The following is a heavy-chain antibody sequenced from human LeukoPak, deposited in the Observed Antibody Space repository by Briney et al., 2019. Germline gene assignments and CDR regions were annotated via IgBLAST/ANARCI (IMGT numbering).Heavy chain of an antibody. CDR1: GYTFTGYY. CDR3: ARVYSGYDHFDY. J-gene: IGHJ4*02. CDR2: INPNSGGT. D-gene: IGHD5-12*01. Sequence: ASVKVSCKASGYTFTGYYMHWVRQAPGQGLEWMGRINPNSGGTNYARKFQGRVTMTRDTSISTAYMELSRLRSDDTAVYYCARVYSGYDHFDYWGQGTLVTVSS. V-gene: IGHV1-2*06.